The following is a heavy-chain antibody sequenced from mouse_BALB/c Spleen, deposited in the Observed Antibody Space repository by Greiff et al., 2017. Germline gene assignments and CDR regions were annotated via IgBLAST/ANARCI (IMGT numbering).Heavy chain of an antibody. CDR2: IDPANGNT. Sequence: EVKLLESGAELVKPGASVKLSCTASGFNIKDTYMHWVKQRPEQGLEWIGRIDPANGNTKYDPKFQGKATITADTSSNTAYLQLSSLTSEDTAVYYCARNAYYAMDYWGQGTSVTVSS. CDR1: GFNIKDTY. CDR3: ARNAYYAMDY. V-gene: IGHV14-3*02. J-gene: IGHJ4*01.